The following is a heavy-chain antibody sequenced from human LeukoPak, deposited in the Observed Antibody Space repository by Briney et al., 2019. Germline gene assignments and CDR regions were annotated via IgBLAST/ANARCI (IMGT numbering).Heavy chain of an antibody. V-gene: IGHV3-7*05. Sequence: PGGSLRLSCAGSGFTFSTYWMHWVRQAPGKGLEWVAHIKPDGSEKYYVDSVKGRFTISRDNAKNSLYLQMNSLRAEDTAVYHCARSIDYWGQGTLVTVSS. J-gene: IGHJ4*02. CDR3: ARSIDY. CDR2: IKPDGSEK. CDR1: GFTFSTYW.